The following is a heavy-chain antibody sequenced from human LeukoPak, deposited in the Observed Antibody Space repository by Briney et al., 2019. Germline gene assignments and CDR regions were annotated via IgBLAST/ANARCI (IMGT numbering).Heavy chain of an antibody. V-gene: IGHV3-7*03. J-gene: IGHJ4*02. D-gene: IGHD6-6*01. CDR3: AKEYSSYDFDY. CDR1: GFTFSSYW. CDR2: INHNGNVN. Sequence: GGSLRLSCAASGFTFSSYWMNWARQAPGKGLEWVASINHNGNVNYYVDSVKGRFTISRDNAKNSLYLQMSNLRAEDTAVYFCAKEYSSYDFDYWGQGTLVTVSS.